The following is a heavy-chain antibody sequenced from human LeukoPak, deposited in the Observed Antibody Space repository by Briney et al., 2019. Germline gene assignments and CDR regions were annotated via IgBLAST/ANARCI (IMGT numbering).Heavy chain of an antibody. CDR3: AIGGDSSSSSIDY. Sequence: PSETLSLTCTVSGGSISSSSYYWGWIRQPPGKGLEWIGSIYYSGSNYYNPSLKSRVTISVDTSKNQFSLKLSSVTAADTAVYYCAIGGDSSSSSIDYWGQGTLVTVSS. V-gene: IGHV4-39*01. D-gene: IGHD6-6*01. CDR1: GGSISSSSYY. CDR2: IYYSGSN. J-gene: IGHJ4*02.